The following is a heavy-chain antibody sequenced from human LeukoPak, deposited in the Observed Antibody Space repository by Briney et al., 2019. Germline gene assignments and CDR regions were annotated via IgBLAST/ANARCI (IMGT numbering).Heavy chain of an antibody. J-gene: IGHJ4*02. CDR3: GRAQVAIRSVDY. CDR1: AASVSIGGYY. CDR2: IDYIGST. D-gene: IGHD5-12*01. Sequence: SQTLSLTCTLSAASVSIGGYYCSWLRPPPRKGLQLFRYIDYIGSTNYNRSLKSRDTIRVDTSKNQYSLKLSSVTAADTAVYYCGRAQVAIRSVDYWGQGTLVTVSS. V-gene: IGHV4-61*08.